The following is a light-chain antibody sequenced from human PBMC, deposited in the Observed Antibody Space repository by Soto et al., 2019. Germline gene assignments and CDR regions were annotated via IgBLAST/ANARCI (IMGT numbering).Light chain of an antibody. CDR1: QDIDFF. V-gene: IGKV1-16*02. CDR2: ATS. Sequence: DIQMTQSPSSLSASVGDRVTITCRASQDIDFFLAWFQQKPGKAPKSLIYATSKLQDGVPSKFTGSGSGTEFTLTISTLQPEDFDTYYCQQYNTYPWTFGPGTKV. CDR3: QQYNTYPWT. J-gene: IGKJ1*01.